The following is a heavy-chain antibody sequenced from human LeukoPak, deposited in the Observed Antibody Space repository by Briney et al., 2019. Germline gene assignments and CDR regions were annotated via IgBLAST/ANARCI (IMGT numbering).Heavy chain of an antibody. D-gene: IGHD5-12*01. CDR2: IRYDGSNK. J-gene: IGHJ4*02. Sequence: PGGSLRLSCAASGFTFSSYGMHWVRQAPGKGLEWVAFIRYDGSNKYYADSEKGRFTISRDNSKNTLYLQMNSLRAEDTAVYYCANPNSGYDQGEDYWGQGTLVTVSS. V-gene: IGHV3-30*02. CDR3: ANPNSGYDQGEDY. CDR1: GFTFSSYG.